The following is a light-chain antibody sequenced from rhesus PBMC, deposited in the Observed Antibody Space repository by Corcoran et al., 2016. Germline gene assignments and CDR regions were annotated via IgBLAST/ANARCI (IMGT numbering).Light chain of an antibody. CDR1: QGISSW. CDR2: KAS. Sequence: DIQMTQSPSSLSASVGDTVTITCRASQGISSWLAWYQQRPRKAPKLLIYKASRLQSGVPSRFSGSGSWTDFTLTISSLQSEDFATYYCQQYNSRPWTFGQGTKVEIK. CDR3: QQYNSRPWT. V-gene: IGKV1-22*01. J-gene: IGKJ1*01.